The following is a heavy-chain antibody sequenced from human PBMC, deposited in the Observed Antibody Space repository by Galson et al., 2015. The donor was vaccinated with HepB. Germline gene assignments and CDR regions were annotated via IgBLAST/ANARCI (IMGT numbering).Heavy chain of an antibody. J-gene: IGHJ4*02. V-gene: IGHV3-30*18. CDR1: GFTFSSYA. D-gene: IGHD3-10*01. Sequence: SLRLSCAASGFTFSSYAMHWVRQAPGKGLEWVAVLSYDGSNKYYADSVKGRFTISRDNSKNTLYLQMNSLRAEDTAVYYCAKEFYYGSGISIDYWGQGTLVTVSS. CDR2: LSYDGSNK. CDR3: AKEFYYGSGISIDY.